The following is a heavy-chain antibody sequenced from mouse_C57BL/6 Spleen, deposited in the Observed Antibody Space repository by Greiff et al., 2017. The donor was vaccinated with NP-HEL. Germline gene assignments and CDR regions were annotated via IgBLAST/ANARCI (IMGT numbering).Heavy chain of an antibody. V-gene: IGHV1-82*01. Sequence: QVQLQQSGPELVKPGASVKISCKASGYAFSSSWMNWVKQRPGKGLEWIGRIYPGDGDTNYNGKFKGKATLTADKSSSTAYMQLSSLTSEDSAVYFCARSPLRGAMDYWGQGTSVTVSS. J-gene: IGHJ4*01. CDR3: ARSPLRGAMDY. CDR1: GYAFSSSW. D-gene: IGHD3-1*01. CDR2: IYPGDGDT.